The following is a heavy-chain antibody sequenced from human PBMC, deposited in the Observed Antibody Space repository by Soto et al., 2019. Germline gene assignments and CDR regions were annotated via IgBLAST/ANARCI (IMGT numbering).Heavy chain of an antibody. D-gene: IGHD2-8*02. V-gene: IGHV3-30*03. CDR1: GFTVSSYG. J-gene: IGHJ4*02. CDR3: TGEVASGY. Sequence: QVQLVESGGGVVQPGRSLRLSCAVSGFTVSSYGMHWVRQAPGKGPEWVAVISRDGRTTFYADSVKGRFTISRDNSRNTLFLEMNSLRGDDMAVYYCTGEVASGYWGQGTLVTVSS. CDR2: ISRDGRTT.